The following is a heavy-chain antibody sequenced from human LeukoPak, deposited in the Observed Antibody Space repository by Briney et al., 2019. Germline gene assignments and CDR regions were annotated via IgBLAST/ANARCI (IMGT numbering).Heavy chain of an antibody. CDR2: SDPEDGET. CDR3: AALVSRQLLSGLANWFDP. Sequence: ASVKVSCKVCGYTLNELSMHWVRQAPGKGLEWMGGSDPEDGETFYAQKFQGRVTMTEDTSTDTASMELSSLRSEDTAVYYCAALVSRQLLSGLANWFDPWGQGTLVTVSS. D-gene: IGHD2-2*01. J-gene: IGHJ5*02. CDR1: GYTLNELS. V-gene: IGHV1-24*01.